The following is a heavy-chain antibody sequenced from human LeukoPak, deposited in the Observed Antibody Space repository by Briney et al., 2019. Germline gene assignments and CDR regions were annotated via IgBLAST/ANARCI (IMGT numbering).Heavy chain of an antibody. D-gene: IGHD1-14*01. V-gene: IGHV4-34*08. Sequence: LSCTASGFTFSYSMNWIRQPPGKGLEWIEEINHSGSTNYNPSLKSRVTISVDTSKNQFSLKLSSVTAADTAVYYCAAWPRNRRYYYYGMDVWGQGTTVTVSS. CDR3: AAWPRNRRYYYYGMDV. J-gene: IGHJ6*02. CDR2: INHSGST. CDR1: GFTFSYS.